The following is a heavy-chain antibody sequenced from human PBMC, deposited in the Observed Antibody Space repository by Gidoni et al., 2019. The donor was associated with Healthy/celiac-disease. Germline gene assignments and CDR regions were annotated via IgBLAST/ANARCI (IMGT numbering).Heavy chain of an antibody. Sequence: QVQLVESGGGVVKPGRSLRLSCAASGFTFSSYGMHWVRQAPGKGLEWVAVISYDGSNKYYADSVKGRFTISRDNSKNTLYLQMNSLRAEDTAVYYCAKDEYCSGGSCYSGAFDIWGQGTMVTVSS. D-gene: IGHD2-15*01. CDR3: AKDEYCSGGSCYSGAFDI. J-gene: IGHJ3*02. V-gene: IGHV3-30*18. CDR1: GFTFSSYG. CDR2: ISYDGSNK.